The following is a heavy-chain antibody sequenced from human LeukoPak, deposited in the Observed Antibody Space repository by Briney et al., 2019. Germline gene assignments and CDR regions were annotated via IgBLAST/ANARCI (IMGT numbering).Heavy chain of an antibody. CDR1: GFTFSTYW. CDR3: AKESGYDVDLDY. Sequence: GGSLRLSCVGSGFTFSTYWMHWVRQAPGRGLVRVSGINTDGSTTSYADSVKGRFTISRDNAKNTLYLQMSSLRAEDTAVYYCAKESGYDVDLDYWGQGALVTVSS. CDR2: INTDGSTT. V-gene: IGHV3-74*01. J-gene: IGHJ4*02. D-gene: IGHD5-12*01.